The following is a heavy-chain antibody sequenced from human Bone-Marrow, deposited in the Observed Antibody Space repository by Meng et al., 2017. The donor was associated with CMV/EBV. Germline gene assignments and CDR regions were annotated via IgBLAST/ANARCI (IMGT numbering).Heavy chain of an antibody. CDR2: IRYDGTNT. D-gene: IGHD2-2*01. CDR3: AKGYCSSTSCYVDY. Sequence: GGSLRLSCAASGFNFNSYAMHWVRQAPGKGLEWVAFIRYDGTNTYYADSVKGRFTISRDNAKNSLYQQMNSLRAEDMALYYSAKGYCSSTSCYVDYWGQGTLVTVSS. V-gene: IGHV3-30*02. J-gene: IGHJ4*02. CDR1: GFNFNSYA.